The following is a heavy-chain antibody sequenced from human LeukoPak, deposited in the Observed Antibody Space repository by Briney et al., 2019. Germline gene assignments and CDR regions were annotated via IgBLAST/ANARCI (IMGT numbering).Heavy chain of an antibody. CDR2: ISGSGGST. CDR3: AKGTVVVPAAPFDY. CDR1: GFTFSSYA. V-gene: IGHV3-23*01. D-gene: IGHD2-2*01. Sequence: GGSLRLSCAASGFTFSSYAMSWVRQAPGKGLEWVSAISGSGGSTYYADSVKGRFTISRDNSKNTLYLQVNSLRAEDTAVYYCAKGTVVVPAAPFDYWGQGTLVTVSS. J-gene: IGHJ4*02.